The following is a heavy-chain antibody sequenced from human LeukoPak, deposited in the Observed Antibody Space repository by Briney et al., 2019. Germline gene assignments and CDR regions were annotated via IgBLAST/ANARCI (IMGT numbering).Heavy chain of an antibody. CDR3: AKCSTPGYTSGWCNWIDP. CDR1: GFTFSSYG. Sequence: PGGSLRLSCAASGFTFSSYGMHWVRQAPGKGLEWVAVISYDGSNKYYADSVKGRFTISRDNSKNTLYLQMNSLRADDTAVYYRAKCSTPGYTSGWCNWIDPWGQGALVTVSS. J-gene: IGHJ5*02. D-gene: IGHD6-19*01. CDR2: ISYDGSNK. V-gene: IGHV3-30*18.